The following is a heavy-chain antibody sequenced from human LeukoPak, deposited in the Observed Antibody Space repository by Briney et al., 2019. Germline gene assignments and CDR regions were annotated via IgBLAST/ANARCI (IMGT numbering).Heavy chain of an antibody. CDR2: IYHSGST. J-gene: IGHJ4*02. Sequence: PSETLSLTCAVSGYSISSGYYWGWIRQPPGKGLEWIGSIYHSGSTYYNPSLKSRVTISVDTSKNQFSLKLSSVTAADTAVYYCARASTVTTPDYWGQGTLVTVSS. D-gene: IGHD4-17*01. V-gene: IGHV4-38-2*01. CDR3: ARASTVTTPDY. CDR1: GYSISSGYY.